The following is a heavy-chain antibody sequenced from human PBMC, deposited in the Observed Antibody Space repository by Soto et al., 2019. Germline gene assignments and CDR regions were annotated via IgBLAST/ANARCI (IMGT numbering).Heavy chain of an antibody. CDR2: IWYDGSNK. Sequence: GGSLRLSCAASGFTFSSYGMHWVRQAPGKGLEWVAVIWYDGSNKYYADSVKGRFTISRDNSKNTLYLQMNSLRAEDTAVYYCARTDTGMVIDYWGQGTLVTVSS. V-gene: IGHV3-33*01. CDR1: GFTFSSYG. CDR3: ARTDTGMVIDY. D-gene: IGHD5-18*01. J-gene: IGHJ4*02.